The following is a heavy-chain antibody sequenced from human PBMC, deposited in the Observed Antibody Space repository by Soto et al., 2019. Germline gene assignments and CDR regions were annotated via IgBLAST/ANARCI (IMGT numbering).Heavy chain of an antibody. D-gene: IGHD5-12*01. CDR2: IYYSGST. CDR3: AREHIVATIMDY. J-gene: IGHJ4*02. CDR1: RGSVSSGSYY. V-gene: IGHV4-61*01. Sequence: SETLSLTCTVSRGSVSSGSYYWSWIRQPPGKGLEWIGYIYYSGSTNYNPSLKSRVTISVDTSKNQFSLKLSSVTAADTAVYYCAREHIVATIMDYWGQGTLVTVSS.